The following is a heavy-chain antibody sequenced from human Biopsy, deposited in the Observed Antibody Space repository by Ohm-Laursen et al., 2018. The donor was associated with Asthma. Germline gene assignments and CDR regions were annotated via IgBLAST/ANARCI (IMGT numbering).Heavy chain of an antibody. D-gene: IGHD1-14*01. CDR2: INAGNGNT. CDR1: GYTFISYA. J-gene: IGHJ3*02. Sequence: ASVKVSCKASGYTFISYAIHWVRQAPGQRLEWMGWINAGNGNTKNSQKFQGRVTITRDTSANTAYMDLSSLRSEDTAVFYFAETYFLFFTGQVNDAFAIWGQGTMVTVSS. V-gene: IGHV1-3*01. CDR3: AETYFLFFTGQVNDAFAI.